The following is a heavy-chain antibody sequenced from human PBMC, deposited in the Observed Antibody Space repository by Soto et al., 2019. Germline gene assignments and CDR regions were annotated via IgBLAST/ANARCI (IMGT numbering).Heavy chain of an antibody. CDR1: GFTFSSYA. J-gene: IGHJ4*02. CDR2: ISGSGGST. Sequence: GGSLRLSCAASGFTFSSYAMSWVRQAPGKGLEWVSAISGSGGSTYYADSVKGRFTISRDNSKNTLYLQMNSLRAEDTAVYYCAKEGSTWGYYYGSGSYFLDYWGQGTLVTVSS. D-gene: IGHD3-10*01. CDR3: AKEGSTWGYYYGSGSYFLDY. V-gene: IGHV3-23*01.